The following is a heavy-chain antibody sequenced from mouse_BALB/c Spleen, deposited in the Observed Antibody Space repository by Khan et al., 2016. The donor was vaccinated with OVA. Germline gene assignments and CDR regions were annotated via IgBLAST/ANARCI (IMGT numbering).Heavy chain of an antibody. Sequence: EVQLVESGPGLVKPSQSLSLTCTVTGYSITSDYAWNWIWQFPGNKLEWMGYINYSGATSYLPSLKSRISITRDTSKNQFFLQLNSVTTEDSATYYCARWFTYWGQGTLVTVS. J-gene: IGHJ3*01. V-gene: IGHV3-2*02. CDR2: INYSGAT. CDR1: GYSITSDYA. CDR3: ARWFTY.